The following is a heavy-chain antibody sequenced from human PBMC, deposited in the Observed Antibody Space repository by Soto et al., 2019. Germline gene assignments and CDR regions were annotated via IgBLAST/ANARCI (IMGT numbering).Heavy chain of an antibody. Sequence: GESLKISCKGSGYSFTSYWIGWVRQMPRKGLEWMGIIYPGDSDTRYSPSFQGQVTISADKSISTAYLQWSSLKASDTAMYYCARQRGKRGYSYGYVDYWGQGTLVTVSS. V-gene: IGHV5-51*01. D-gene: IGHD5-18*01. CDR1: GYSFTSYW. J-gene: IGHJ4*02. CDR2: IYPGDSDT. CDR3: ARQRGKRGYSYGYVDY.